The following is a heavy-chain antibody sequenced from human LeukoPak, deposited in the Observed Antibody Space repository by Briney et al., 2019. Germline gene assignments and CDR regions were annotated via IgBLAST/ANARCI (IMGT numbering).Heavy chain of an antibody. CDR1: GFTFSGYT. CDR2: ISYDGSAE. CDR3: ARDEIERYSSGWGYYFDY. V-gene: IGHV3-30*04. D-gene: IGHD6-19*01. J-gene: IGHJ4*02. Sequence: GRSLRLSCAASGFTFSGYTIHWVRQAPGKGLEWVAVISYDGSAESYADSVKGRFTISRDNSKKPLYLQMNSLRAEDTAVYYCARDEIERYSSGWGYYFDYWGQGTLVTVSS.